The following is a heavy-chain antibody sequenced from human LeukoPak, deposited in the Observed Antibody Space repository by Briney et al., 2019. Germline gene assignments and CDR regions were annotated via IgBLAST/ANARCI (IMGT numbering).Heavy chain of an antibody. V-gene: IGHV3-74*01. CDR3: VRGRGSYGWFDP. CDR2: ISGDGTAR. CDR1: GXTSSSXW. Sequence: GSLRLXXXXSGXTSSSXWMHWVRQVPGKGLVWVSRISGDGTARNYADSVKGRFIISRDDAKNTVDLQMNSLRGEDTAVYYCVRGRGSYGWFDPWGQGTLVTVSS. J-gene: IGHJ5*02. D-gene: IGHD3-10*01.